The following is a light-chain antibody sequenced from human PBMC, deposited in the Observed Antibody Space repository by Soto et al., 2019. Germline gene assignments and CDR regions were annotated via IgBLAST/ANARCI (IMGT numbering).Light chain of an antibody. J-gene: IGLJ1*01. CDR3: AAWDDSLDGYV. CDR1: RSNIGSNN. Sequence: QSVLTQPPSASGIAGQRVTISCSGSRSNIGSNNVNWYQRLPGTAPRLLTFNSHLRPSRVADRFSGSKSGTSASLATRGLQSEDEGDYDCAAWDDSLDGYVFGTGTKGTVL. V-gene: IGLV1-44*01. CDR2: NSH.